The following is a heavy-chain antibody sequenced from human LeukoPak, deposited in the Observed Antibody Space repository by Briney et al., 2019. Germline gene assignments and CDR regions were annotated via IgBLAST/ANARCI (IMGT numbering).Heavy chain of an antibody. Sequence: ASVKVSCKASGYTFTSYGISWVRQAPGQGLEWMGWISAYNGNTNYAQKLQGRVTMTTDTSTSTAYMELRSLRSDGTAVYYCARDGTRWGLQHTNYYYYGMDVWGQGTTVTVSS. CDR3: ARDGTRWGLQHTNYYYYGMDV. V-gene: IGHV1-18*01. CDR1: GYTFTSYG. D-gene: IGHD4-11*01. CDR2: ISAYNGNT. J-gene: IGHJ6*02.